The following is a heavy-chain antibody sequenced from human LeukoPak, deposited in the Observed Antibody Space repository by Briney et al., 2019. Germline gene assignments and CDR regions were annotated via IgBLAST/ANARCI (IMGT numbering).Heavy chain of an antibody. J-gene: IGHJ4*02. D-gene: IGHD3-10*01. Sequence: ASVKVSCKASGCTFTNYAMHWVRQAPGQRLEWMGWINAGNGNTKYSQKFQDRVTITRDTSASTAYMELSSLKSEDTAVYYCARGILWFGELSSLGYWGQGTLVTVSS. V-gene: IGHV1-3*01. CDR2: INAGNGNT. CDR1: GCTFTNYA. CDR3: ARGILWFGELSSLGY.